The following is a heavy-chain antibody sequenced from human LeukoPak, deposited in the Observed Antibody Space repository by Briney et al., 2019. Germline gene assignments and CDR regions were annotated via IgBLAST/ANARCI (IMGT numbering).Heavy chain of an antibody. CDR3: ARALYYYDSSGYYYFDF. J-gene: IGHJ4*02. V-gene: IGHV4-59*01. CDR1: GGSISSYY. CDR2: IYYSGST. D-gene: IGHD3-22*01. Sequence: SETLSLTCTVSGGSISSYYWSWIRQPPRKGLEWIGYIYYSGSTNYNPSLKSRVTISVDTSKNQFSLKLSSVTAADTAVYYCARALYYYDSSGYYYFDFWGQGTLVSVSS.